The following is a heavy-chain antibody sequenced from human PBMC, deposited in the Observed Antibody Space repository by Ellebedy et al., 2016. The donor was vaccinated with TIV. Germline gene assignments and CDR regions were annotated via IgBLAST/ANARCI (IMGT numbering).Heavy chain of an antibody. CDR3: ARAGYYDSSGYYARTGWFDP. Sequence: ASVKVSCKASGGTFSSYAISWVRQAPGQGLEWMGGIIPIFGTANYAQKFQGRVTITADESTSTAYMELSSLRSEDTAVYYCARAGYYDSSGYYARTGWFDPWGQGTLVTVSS. CDR1: GGTFSSYA. CDR2: IIPIFGTA. V-gene: IGHV1-69*13. J-gene: IGHJ5*02. D-gene: IGHD3-22*01.